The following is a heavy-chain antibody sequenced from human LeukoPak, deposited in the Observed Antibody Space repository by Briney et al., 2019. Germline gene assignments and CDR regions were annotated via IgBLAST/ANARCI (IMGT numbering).Heavy chain of an antibody. J-gene: IGHJ4*02. CDR1: GFTFSSYS. CDR2: ISSSSSYI. CDR3: ARVPVYGKTAYYFDY. D-gene: IGHD1-14*01. V-gene: IGHV3-21*01. Sequence: PGGSLRLSCAASGFTFSSYSMNWVRQAPGKGLEWVSSISSSSSYIYYADSVKGRFTISRDNAKNSLYLQTNSLRAEDTAVYYCARVPVYGKTAYYFDYWGQGTLVTVSS.